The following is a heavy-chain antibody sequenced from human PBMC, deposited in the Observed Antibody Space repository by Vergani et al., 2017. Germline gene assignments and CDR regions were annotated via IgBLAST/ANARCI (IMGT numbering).Heavy chain of an antibody. J-gene: IGHJ6*02. V-gene: IGHV1-69*13. Sequence: QVQLVQSGAEVKKPGSSVKVSCKASGGTFSSYAISWVRQAPGQGLEWMGRIIPIFGTANYAQKFQGRVTITADESTSTAYMELSSLRSEDTAVYYCAREAYSXSYFGGYYYYGMDVWGQGTTVTVSS. D-gene: IGHD1-26*01. CDR1: GGTFSSYA. CDR2: IIPIFGTA. CDR3: AREAYSXSYFGGYYYYGMDV.